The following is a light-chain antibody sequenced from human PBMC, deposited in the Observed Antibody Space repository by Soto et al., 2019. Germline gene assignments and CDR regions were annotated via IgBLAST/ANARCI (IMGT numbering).Light chain of an antibody. V-gene: IGLV1-40*01. Sequence: QSVLTQPPSVSGAPGQGVTISCTGTRSNLGAGYDVHWYQQFPGAAPKLPIYANNKRPSGVLDRFSGSKSGTSASLAITGLQAEDEADYYCQSYDNSLSGAWVFGGGTQLTVL. CDR1: RSNLGAGYD. CDR3: QSYDNSLSGAWV. J-gene: IGLJ3*02. CDR2: ANN.